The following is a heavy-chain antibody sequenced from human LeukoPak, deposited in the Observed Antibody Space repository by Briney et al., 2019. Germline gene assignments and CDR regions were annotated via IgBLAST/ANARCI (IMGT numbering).Heavy chain of an antibody. CDR1: GFTFSNYA. CDR2: ITGGGDT. D-gene: IGHD6-13*01. Sequence: GGSLRLSCAASGFTFSNYAMMWVRQAPGEGLEWVSSITGGGDTYYVDSVKGRFTVSRDNSKNTLYLQINSLTADDTALYYCAKGKAAGAVDWFDPWGQGTPVTVSS. CDR3: AKGKAAGAVDWFDP. J-gene: IGHJ5*02. V-gene: IGHV3-23*01.